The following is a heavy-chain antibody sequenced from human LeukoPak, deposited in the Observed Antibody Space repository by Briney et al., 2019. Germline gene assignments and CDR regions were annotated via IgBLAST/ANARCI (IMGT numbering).Heavy chain of an antibody. Sequence: SETLSLTCTVSGGSVSSGSYYWIWIRQPPGKGLEWIGYLYYSGTTNYNPSLKSRVTISVDTSKNQFSLNLTSVTAADSAVHDSASPNYVGNSGFDYWGQGTLVTVSS. V-gene: IGHV4-61*01. D-gene: IGHD4-23*01. CDR3: ASPNYVGNSGFDY. CDR1: GGSVSSGSYY. CDR2: LYYSGTT. J-gene: IGHJ4*02.